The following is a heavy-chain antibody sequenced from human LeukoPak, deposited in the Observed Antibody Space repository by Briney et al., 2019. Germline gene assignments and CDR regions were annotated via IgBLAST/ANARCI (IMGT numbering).Heavy chain of an antibody. J-gene: IGHJ3*02. CDR3: ARGIGSITIFGVAHDAFDI. Sequence: GGSLRLSCAASGFTFSSYAMHWVRQAPGKGLEWVAVISYDGSNKYYADSVKGRFTISRDNSKNTLYLQMNSLRAEDTAVYYCARGIGSITIFGVAHDAFDIWGQGTMVTVSS. D-gene: IGHD3-3*01. CDR2: ISYDGSNK. CDR1: GFTFSSYA. V-gene: IGHV3-30-3*01.